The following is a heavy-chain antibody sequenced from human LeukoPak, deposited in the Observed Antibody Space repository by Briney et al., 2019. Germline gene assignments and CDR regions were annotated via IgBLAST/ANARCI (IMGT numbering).Heavy chain of an antibody. CDR2: ISSSGSTI. Sequence: GGSLRLSCAASGFTFSSYEMNWVRQAPGKGLEWVSYISSSGSTIYYADSVKGRFTISRDNAKNSLYLQMNSLRAEDRAVYYCARDMTVTTLLDAFDIWGQGTMVTVSS. J-gene: IGHJ3*02. D-gene: IGHD4-17*01. V-gene: IGHV3-48*03. CDR1: GFTFSSYE. CDR3: ARDMTVTTLLDAFDI.